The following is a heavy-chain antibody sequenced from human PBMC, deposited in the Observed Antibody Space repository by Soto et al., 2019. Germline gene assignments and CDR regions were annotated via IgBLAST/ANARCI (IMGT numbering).Heavy chain of an antibody. J-gene: IGHJ5*02. CDR3: ARSITIFGVVRGWFDP. Sequence: QVQLQQWGAGLLKPSETLSLTCAVYGGSFSGYYWSWIRQPPGKGLEWIGEINHSGSTNYNPSLKSRVTISVDTSKNQFSLNLSSVTAADTAVYYCARSITIFGVVRGWFDPWGQGTLVTVSS. CDR2: INHSGST. V-gene: IGHV4-34*01. CDR1: GGSFSGYY. D-gene: IGHD3-3*01.